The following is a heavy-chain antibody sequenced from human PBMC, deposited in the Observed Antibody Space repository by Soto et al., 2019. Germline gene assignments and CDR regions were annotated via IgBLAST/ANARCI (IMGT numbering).Heavy chain of an antibody. CDR1: GGSISGYY. J-gene: IGHJ3*01. CDR2: IYASGNT. D-gene: IGHD4-17*01. Sequence: QVQLQESGPGLVKPSETLSLTSTVSGGSISGYYWSWIRQPAGKRLEWIGRIYASGNTNKNPSLKSRVTMSVDTSKNQFSLRLNSVTAADTAVYYCARVGRTRATVTTDAFDVWGQGTKVTVS. CDR3: ARVGRTRATVTTDAFDV. V-gene: IGHV4-4*07.